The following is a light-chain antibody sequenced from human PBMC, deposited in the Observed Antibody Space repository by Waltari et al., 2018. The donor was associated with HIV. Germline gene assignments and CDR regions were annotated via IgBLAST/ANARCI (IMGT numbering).Light chain of an antibody. J-gene: IGKJ3*01. V-gene: IGKV3-15*01. Sequence: EIVMTQSPATLSVSPGERATLPCRASQSVSSNLDWYQQKPGQAPRLLIYGASTRATGIPARFSGSGSGTEFTLTISSLQSEDFAVYYCQQYNNWPPLFTFGPGTKVDIK. CDR1: QSVSSN. CDR2: GAS. CDR3: QQYNNWPPLFT.